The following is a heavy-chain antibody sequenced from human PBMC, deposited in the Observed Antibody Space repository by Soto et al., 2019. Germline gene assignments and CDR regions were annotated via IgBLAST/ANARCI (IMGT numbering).Heavy chain of an antibody. CDR3: ARPFSSGWYGDFDY. J-gene: IGHJ4*02. D-gene: IGHD6-19*01. Sequence: PGGSLRLSCAASGFTVSSYAMSWVRQAPGKGLEWVSAISGSGGSTYYADSVKGRFTISRDNYKNTLYLQMNSLRAEDTAVYYCARPFSSGWYGDFDYWGQGTLVTVSS. CDR2: ISGSGGST. CDR1: GFTVSSYA. V-gene: IGHV3-23*01.